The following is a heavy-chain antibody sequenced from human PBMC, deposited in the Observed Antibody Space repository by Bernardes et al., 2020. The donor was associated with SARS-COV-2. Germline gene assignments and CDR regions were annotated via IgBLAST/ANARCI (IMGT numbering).Heavy chain of an antibody. V-gene: IGHV1-18*04. CDR2: ISAYSGNT. CDR1: GYTFAHFG. J-gene: IGHJ6*02. CDR3: ARADGTTPYFYDYGLDV. Sequence: ASVKVSCKASGYTFAHFGISWVRQAPGQGLEWMGGISAYSGNTNYAQRFQDRVIVTTDTSTNTAYMELRSLRSDDSATYFCARADGTTPYFYDYGLDVWGQGTTVTVSS.